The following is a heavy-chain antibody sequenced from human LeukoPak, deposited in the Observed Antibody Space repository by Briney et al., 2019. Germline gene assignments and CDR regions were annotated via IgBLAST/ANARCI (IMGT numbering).Heavy chain of an antibody. CDR3: ARAEGSGSGAYTLDY. CDR2: IYTSGTT. J-gene: IGHJ4*02. D-gene: IGHD3-10*01. Sequence: SETLSLTCSVSGVSVGSFYWSWIRQPAGKGLEWIGHIYTSGTTHYNPSLKNRVTISLDTSKTQFSLQLNSVTAAATAVYYCARAEGSGSGAYTLDYWGQGILVTVSS. CDR1: GVSVGSFY. V-gene: IGHV4-4*07.